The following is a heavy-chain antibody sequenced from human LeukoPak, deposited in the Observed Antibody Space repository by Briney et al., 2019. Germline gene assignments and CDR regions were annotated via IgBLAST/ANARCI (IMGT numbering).Heavy chain of an antibody. CDR1: GFTFSSHA. Sequence: PGGSLRLSCAASGFTFSSHAIHWVRQAPGKGLEWVAVIWFDGSNKYYVDSVKGRFTISRDNAKNSLYLLMNSLRVEDTAVYYCARDGRPLDYWGQGTLVTVSS. V-gene: IGHV3-33*01. CDR2: IWFDGSNK. J-gene: IGHJ4*02. CDR3: ARDGRPLDY.